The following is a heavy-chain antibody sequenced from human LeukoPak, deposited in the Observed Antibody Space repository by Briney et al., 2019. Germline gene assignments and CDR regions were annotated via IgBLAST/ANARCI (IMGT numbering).Heavy chain of an antibody. CDR3: ARGIGGSYSPDDAFDI. J-gene: IGHJ3*02. Sequence: GGSLRLSCAASGFTFSSYSMNWVRQAPGKGLEWVSSMSSSSSYIYYADSVKGRFTISRDNAKNSLYLQMNSLRAEDTAVYYCARGIGGSYSPDDAFDIWGQGTMVTVSS. V-gene: IGHV3-21*01. CDR1: GFTFSSYS. CDR2: MSSSSSYI. D-gene: IGHD1-26*01.